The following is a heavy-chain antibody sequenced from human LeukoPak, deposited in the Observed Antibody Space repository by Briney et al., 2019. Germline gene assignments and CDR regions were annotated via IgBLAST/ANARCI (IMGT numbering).Heavy chain of an antibody. J-gene: IGHJ4*02. CDR1: GGSFSGYY. CDR3: ARDFGGNSDGGY. Sequence: PSETLSLTCAVYGGSFSGYYWSWIRQPPGKGLEWIGEINHSGSTNYNPSLKSRVTISVDTSKNQFSLKLSSVTAADTAVYYCARDFGGNSDGGYWGQGTLVTVSS. D-gene: IGHD4-23*01. V-gene: IGHV4-34*01. CDR2: INHSGST.